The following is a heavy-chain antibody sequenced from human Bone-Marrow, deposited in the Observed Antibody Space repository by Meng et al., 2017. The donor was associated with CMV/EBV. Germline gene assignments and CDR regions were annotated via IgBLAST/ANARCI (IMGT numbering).Heavy chain of an antibody. D-gene: IGHD3-10*01. CDR1: GFTFTDYW. Sequence: GGSLRLSCAASGFTFTDYWMHWVRQAPGKGLVWVSRLNGDGGSTNYVHSVRGRLTISRDNAKNMLYLQMNSLRAEDTAVYYCARGGGSHPDYYYGMDVWGQGTTVTVSS. CDR2: LNGDGGST. J-gene: IGHJ6*02. CDR3: ARGGGSHPDYYYGMDV. V-gene: IGHV3-74*01.